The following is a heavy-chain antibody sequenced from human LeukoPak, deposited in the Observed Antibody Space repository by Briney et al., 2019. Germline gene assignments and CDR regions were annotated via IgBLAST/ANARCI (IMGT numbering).Heavy chain of an antibody. CDR1: GFTFSSYS. V-gene: IGHV3-21*01. Sequence: GGSLRLSCAASGFTFSSYSMNWVRQAPGKGLEWVSSISSSSSYIYYADSVKGRFTISRDNAKNSLHLQMNSLRAEDTAVYYCARDQRYFDWLPPTHDAFDIWGQGTMVTVSS. D-gene: IGHD3-9*01. CDR3: ARDQRYFDWLPPTHDAFDI. CDR2: ISSSSSYI. J-gene: IGHJ3*02.